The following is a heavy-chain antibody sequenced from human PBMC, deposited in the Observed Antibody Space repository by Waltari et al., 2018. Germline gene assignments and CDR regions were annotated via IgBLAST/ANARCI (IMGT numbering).Heavy chain of an antibody. J-gene: IGHJ4*02. CDR3: AKEKKAYFDY. V-gene: IGHV3-30*18. Sequence: QVVLVESGGDVVQPGTSLRLSCVASGFMFSNSGMHWVRQTPGRGLEWVAGISFDGVNELYAESVKGRFTISRDNSKNTVDLQMNTLDIEDTSIYFCAKEKKAYFDYWGQGTLVTVSS. CDR1: GFMFSNSG. CDR2: ISFDGVNE.